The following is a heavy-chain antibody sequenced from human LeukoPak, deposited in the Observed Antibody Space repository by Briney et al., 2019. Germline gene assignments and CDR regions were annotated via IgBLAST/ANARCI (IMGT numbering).Heavy chain of an antibody. J-gene: IGHJ4*02. D-gene: IGHD6-19*01. CDR3: ADYPLGSGWSR. Sequence: GGSLRLSCAASGFTFSSYAMSWVRQAPGKGLEWVSVLSGSAGSTYYADSVKGRFTISRDNSKNTLYLQMNSLRAEDTAIYYCADYPLGSGWSRWGQGTLVTVSS. CDR1: GFTFSSYA. CDR2: LSGSAGST. V-gene: IGHV3-23*01.